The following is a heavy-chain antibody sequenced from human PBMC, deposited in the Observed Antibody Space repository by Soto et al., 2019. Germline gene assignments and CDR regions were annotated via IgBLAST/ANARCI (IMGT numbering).Heavy chain of an antibody. CDR1: GGSISSSSYY. V-gene: IGHV4-39*01. CDR3: ARSPAPSSGYYRHY. CDR2: IYYSGST. Sequence: QLQLQESGPGLVKPSETLSLTCTVSGGSISSSSYYWGWIRQPPGKGLEWIGSIYYSGSTYYNPSLKSRVTISVDTSKNQFSLKLSSVTAADTAVYYCARSPAPSSGYYRHYWGQGTLVTVSS. D-gene: IGHD3-22*01. J-gene: IGHJ4*02.